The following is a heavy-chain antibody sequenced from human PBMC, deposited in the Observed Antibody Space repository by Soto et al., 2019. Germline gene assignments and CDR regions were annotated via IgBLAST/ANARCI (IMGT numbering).Heavy chain of an antibody. V-gene: IGHV1-69*01. CDR3: ARVFPDGWVEPGVVRGYLDT. D-gene: IGHD3-3*01. J-gene: IGHJ4*02. Sequence: QVQLVQSGAEVKEPGSAVKVSCKAPADSFSSYGISWVRQAPGRGLEWMGGIITIFGTTNYAEKFQGRVTTTADESTNTADMELSTQRTEDTALYYCARVFPDGWVEPGVVRGYLDTWGRGTLVTVSS. CDR1: ADSFSSYG. CDR2: IITIFGTT.